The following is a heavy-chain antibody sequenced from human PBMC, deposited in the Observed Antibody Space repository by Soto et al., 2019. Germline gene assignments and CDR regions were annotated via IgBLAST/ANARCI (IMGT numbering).Heavy chain of an antibody. CDR3: ARDPISLLVGMDV. D-gene: IGHD3-9*01. Sequence: QVQLVESGGGVVQPGRSLRLSCAASGFTFSSYGMHWVRQAPGKGLEWVAVIWYDGSNKYYADSVKGRFTISRDNSKNTLYLQMNSLRAEDTAVYYCARDPISLLVGMDVWGQGTTVTVSS. CDR1: GFTFSSYG. V-gene: IGHV3-33*01. J-gene: IGHJ6*02. CDR2: IWYDGSNK.